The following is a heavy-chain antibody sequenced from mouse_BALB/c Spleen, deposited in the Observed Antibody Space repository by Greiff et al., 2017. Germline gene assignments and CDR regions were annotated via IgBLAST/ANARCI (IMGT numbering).Heavy chain of an antibody. Sequence: EVHLVESGGGLVKPGGSLKLSCAASGFTFSDYYMYWVRQTPEKRLEWVATISDGGSYTYYPDSVKGRFTISRDNAKNNLYLQMSSLKSEDTAMYYCAREGLSYAMDYWGQGTSVTVSS. CDR1: GFTFSDYY. J-gene: IGHJ4*01. CDR3: AREGLSYAMDY. D-gene: IGHD3-1*01. CDR2: ISDGGSYT. V-gene: IGHV5-4*02.